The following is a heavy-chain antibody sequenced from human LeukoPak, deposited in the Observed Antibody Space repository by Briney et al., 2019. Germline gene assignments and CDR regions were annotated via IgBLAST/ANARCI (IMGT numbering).Heavy chain of an antibody. Sequence: SVKVSCKASGGTFSSYAISWVQQAPGQGLEWMGGIIPIFGTANYAQKFQGRVTITADKSTSTAYMELSSLRSEDTAVYYCARDISGDYVAFDIWGQGTMVTVSS. V-gene: IGHV1-69*06. D-gene: IGHD4-17*01. J-gene: IGHJ3*02. CDR2: IIPIFGTA. CDR1: GGTFSSYA. CDR3: ARDISGDYVAFDI.